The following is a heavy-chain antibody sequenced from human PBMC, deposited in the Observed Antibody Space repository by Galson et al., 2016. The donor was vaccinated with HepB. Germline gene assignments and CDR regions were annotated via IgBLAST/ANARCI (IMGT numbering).Heavy chain of an antibody. CDR2: ITWNSGTI. CDR1: GFNFLDYG. D-gene: IGHD3-10*01. V-gene: IGHV3-9*01. Sequence: LRLSCAASGFNFLDYGMHWVRQAPGKGLEWISGITWNSGTIGYADSVKGRFSISKDNAKSSLYLQMNSLRAEDTALYYCAKAGFGSGSYPFDHWGQGTLVTGSS. CDR3: AKAGFGSGSYPFDH. J-gene: IGHJ4*02.